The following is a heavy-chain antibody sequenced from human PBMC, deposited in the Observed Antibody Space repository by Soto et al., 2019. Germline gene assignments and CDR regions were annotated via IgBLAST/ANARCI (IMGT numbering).Heavy chain of an antibody. J-gene: IGHJ5*02. Sequence: SETLSLTCTVSGGSIRVQSYYWSWLRQSPGKGLEWIGHIYDTGSTTYNPSLKSRVTISVDTSNKQFSLRLTSVTAADTAVYYCARCPIDHNWFDPWGQGTLVTVSS. V-gene: IGHV4-61*01. D-gene: IGHD3-9*01. CDR1: GGSIRVQSYY. CDR2: IYDTGST. CDR3: ARCPIDHNWFDP.